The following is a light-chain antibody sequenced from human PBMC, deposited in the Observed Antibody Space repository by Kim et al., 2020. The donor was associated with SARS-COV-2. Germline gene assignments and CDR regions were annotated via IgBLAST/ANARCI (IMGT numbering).Light chain of an antibody. J-gene: IGKJ1*01. V-gene: IGKV1-39*01. CDR2: AAS. Sequence: DIQMTQSPSSLSASVGDRVTITCRASQSISSYLNWYQQKPGKAPKFLIYAASSLQSGVPSRFSGSGSGTDFTLTISSLQPEDFATYYCQQNYSTPLWTFGQGTKVDIK. CDR1: QSISSY. CDR3: QQNYSTPLWT.